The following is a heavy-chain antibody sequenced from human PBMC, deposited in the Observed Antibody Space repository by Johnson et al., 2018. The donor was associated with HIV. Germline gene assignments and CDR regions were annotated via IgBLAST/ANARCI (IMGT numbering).Heavy chain of an antibody. CDR3: ARIAVVVQHDAFDI. Sequence: VQLVESGGGFVQPGGSLRLSCAASGFTFSSYWMHWVRQAPGKGLVWISRINSDGTDTTYADSVEGRFTISRDNGKNQLFVQMNSLRAEDTAVYYCARIAVVVQHDAFDIWGQGTMVTVSS. CDR1: GFTFSSYW. D-gene: IGHD2-15*01. V-gene: IGHV3-74*01. CDR2: INSDGTDT. J-gene: IGHJ3*02.